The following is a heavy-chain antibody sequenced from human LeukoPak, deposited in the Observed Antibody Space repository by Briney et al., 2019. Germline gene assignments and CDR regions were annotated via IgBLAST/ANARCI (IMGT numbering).Heavy chain of an antibody. Sequence: GGSLRFSCAASGFTVSSNYMSWVRQAPGKGLEWVSVIYSGGSTYYADSVKGRFTISRDNSKNTLYLQMNSLRAEDTAVYYCARDRTYDYYDSSGSTNYDMDVWGQGTTVTVSS. CDR2: IYSGGST. CDR3: ARDRTYDYYDSSGSTNYDMDV. D-gene: IGHD3-22*01. V-gene: IGHV3-66*02. J-gene: IGHJ6*02. CDR1: GFTVSSNY.